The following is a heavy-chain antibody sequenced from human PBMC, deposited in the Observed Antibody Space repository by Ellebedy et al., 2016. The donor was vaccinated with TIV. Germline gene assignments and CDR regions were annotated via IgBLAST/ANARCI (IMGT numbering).Heavy chain of an antibody. CDR1: GFNVNGNY. Sequence: GESLKISCLVSGFNVNGNYMSWVRQAPGKGLEWVSVIYSGGSTYYADSVEGRFTISRDNFRNTLYLQLNSLGVEDTAVYYCAGGAAFDSWGQGTLVTVSS. J-gene: IGHJ4*02. CDR2: IYSGGST. V-gene: IGHV3-53*01. D-gene: IGHD6-25*01. CDR3: AGGAAFDS.